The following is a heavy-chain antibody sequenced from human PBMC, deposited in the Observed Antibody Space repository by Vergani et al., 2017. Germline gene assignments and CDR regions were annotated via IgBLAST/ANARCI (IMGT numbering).Heavy chain of an antibody. V-gene: IGHV4-34*01. Sequence: QVQLQQWGAGLLKPSETLSLTCAVYGGSFSGYYWSWIRQPPGKGLEWIGEINHSGSTNYNPSLKSRVTISVDTSKNQFSLKLSSVTAADTAVYYCASRVETYYDILTGYYSHFDYWGQGTLVTVSS. CDR1: GGSFSGYY. J-gene: IGHJ4*02. CDR2: INHSGST. CDR3: ASRVETYYDILTGYYSHFDY. D-gene: IGHD3-9*01.